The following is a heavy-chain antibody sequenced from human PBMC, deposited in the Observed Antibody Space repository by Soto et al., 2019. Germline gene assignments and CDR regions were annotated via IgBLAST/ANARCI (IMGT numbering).Heavy chain of an antibody. CDR2: LYYSGNT. Sequence: QLQLQESGPGLVKPSETLSLTCTVSGGSISSFNYFWGWIRQPPGTGLEWIGSLYYSGNTYYNPSLQSRVAISVDTSKKQCTLTLRSVTAADTAVYYCARGGGSTFNWFDPWGQGTLVTVSP. V-gene: IGHV4-39*01. J-gene: IGHJ5*02. D-gene: IGHD2-15*01. CDR3: ARGGGSTFNWFDP. CDR1: GGSISSFNYF.